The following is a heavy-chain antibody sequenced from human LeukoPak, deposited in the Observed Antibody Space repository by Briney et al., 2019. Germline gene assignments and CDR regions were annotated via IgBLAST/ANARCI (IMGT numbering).Heavy chain of an antibody. Sequence: ASVKVSCKASGYSFTIYGISWVRQAPGQGLEWMGWISAYNGNTNYGQKLQGRVTMTTDTSTSTAYMELRSLRSDDTAVYYCARDPYDSSGYYPWDYWGQGTLVTVSS. CDR1: GYSFTIYG. CDR3: ARDPYDSSGYYPWDY. CDR2: ISAYNGNT. V-gene: IGHV1-18*01. J-gene: IGHJ4*02. D-gene: IGHD3-22*01.